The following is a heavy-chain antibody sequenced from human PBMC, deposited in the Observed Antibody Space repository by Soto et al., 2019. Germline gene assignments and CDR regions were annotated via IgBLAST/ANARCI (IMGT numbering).Heavy chain of an antibody. J-gene: IGHJ4*02. CDR1: GGSISSGGYS. D-gene: IGHD4-17*01. CDR2: IYHGEST. Sequence: SETLSLTCAVSGGSISSGGYSWSWIRQPPGKVLEWIGYIYHGESTCYNPSLKSRVTISLDRSNNEFSLKLSSVTSADTAVYYCARGSNTEKVDSWGQGTLVTVSS. V-gene: IGHV4-30-2*01. CDR3: ARGSNTEKVDS.